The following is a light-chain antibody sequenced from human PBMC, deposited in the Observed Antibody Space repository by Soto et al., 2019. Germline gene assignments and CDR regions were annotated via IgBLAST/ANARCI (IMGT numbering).Light chain of an antibody. CDR1: QSLNGGY. J-gene: IGKJ5*01. CDR2: SAS. V-gene: IGKV3-20*01. CDR3: QQNGSLPIT. Sequence: EIVLTQSPGTLSLSPGERATLSCRASQSLNGGYLAWFQQKPGQTPRLLIYSASNRATGIPDRFSGSGSGTAFTLTISRLEPEDFVVYYCQQNGSLPITFGQGTRLEIK.